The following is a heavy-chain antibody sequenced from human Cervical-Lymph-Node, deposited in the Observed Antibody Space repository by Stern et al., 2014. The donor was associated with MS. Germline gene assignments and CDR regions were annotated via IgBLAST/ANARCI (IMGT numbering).Heavy chain of an antibody. D-gene: IGHD6-19*01. J-gene: IGHJ4*02. Sequence: EVQLLESGGDLAQPGGSLRLSCAVSGFTFSLYAMTWVRQAPGKGLEWVSAISGTDSSTYYAETVKGRFTISRDNSKYTLYLQMNNLRGEDTAVYYCAKEGIAVASFDYWGQGTLVTVSS. CDR2: ISGTDSST. CDR1: GFTFSLYA. CDR3: AKEGIAVASFDY. V-gene: IGHV3-23*01.